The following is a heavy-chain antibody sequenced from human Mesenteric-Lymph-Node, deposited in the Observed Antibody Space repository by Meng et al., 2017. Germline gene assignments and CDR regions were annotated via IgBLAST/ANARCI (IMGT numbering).Heavy chain of an antibody. Sequence: GESLKISCAASGFTFSGYEINWVRQAPGKGLEWISYISHTGDTIYYADSVKGRFTISRDNAKNSLYLQMNSLRAEDTAVYYCAREDFRGITITTNDAFDIWGQGTMVTVSS. CDR1: GFTFSGYE. V-gene: IGHV3-48*03. CDR3: AREDFRGITITTNDAFDI. CDR2: ISHTGDTI. D-gene: IGHD3-9*01. J-gene: IGHJ3*02.